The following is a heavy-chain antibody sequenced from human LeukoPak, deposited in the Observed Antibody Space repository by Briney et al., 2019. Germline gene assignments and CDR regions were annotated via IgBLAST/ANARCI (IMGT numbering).Heavy chain of an antibody. CDR3: ATDYAGNSVPDY. Sequence: ASVKVSCKASGYSFIDYYMYWVRQAPGQGLEWMGWINPNSGGTNYAQKFQGRVTMTRDASISTAYMELSWLRSDDTALYYCATDYAGNSVPDYWGQGTLVTVSS. CDR2: INPNSGGT. J-gene: IGHJ4*02. V-gene: IGHV1-2*02. D-gene: IGHD4-23*01. CDR1: GYSFIDYY.